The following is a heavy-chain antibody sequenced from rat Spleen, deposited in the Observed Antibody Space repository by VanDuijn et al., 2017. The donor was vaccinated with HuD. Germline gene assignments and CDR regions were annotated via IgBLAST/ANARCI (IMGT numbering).Heavy chain of an antibody. D-gene: IGHD1-1*01. Sequence: VQVVESGGGLVQPKESLKISCAASGFTFSNAAMYWVRQAPGKGLEWVSRIRTKPNNYATYYADSVKGRFTISRDDSKSMVYLQMDNLKTEDTAMYYCTALISTGWGHGVMVTVSS. CDR3: TALISTG. CDR2: IRTKPNNYAT. V-gene: IGHV10-5*01. CDR1: GFTFSNAA. J-gene: IGHJ2*01.